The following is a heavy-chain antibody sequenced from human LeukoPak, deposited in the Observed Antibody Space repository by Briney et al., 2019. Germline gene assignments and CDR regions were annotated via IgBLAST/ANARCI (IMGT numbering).Heavy chain of an antibody. J-gene: IGHJ6*03. CDR3: ARAIRWYCSSTSCYGYYYYYMDV. CDR1: GGSFSGYY. D-gene: IGHD2-2*01. CDR2: INHSGST. V-gene: IGHV4-34*01. Sequence: ASETLSLTCAVYGGSFSGYYWSWLRQPPGKGLEWIGEINHSGSTNYNSSLKSRVTISVDTSKNQFSLKLSSVTASDKAVYYCARAIRWYCSSTSCYGYYYYYMDVWGKGTTVTVSS.